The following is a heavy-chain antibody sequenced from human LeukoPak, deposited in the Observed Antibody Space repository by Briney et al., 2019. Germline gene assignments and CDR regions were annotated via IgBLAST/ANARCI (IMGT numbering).Heavy chain of an antibody. D-gene: IGHD3-10*01. CDR3: ARGAMVRGVIYYYYMDV. Sequence: SETLSLTCTVSGGSISSYYWSWIRQPPGRGLEWIGYIYYSGSTNYNPSLKSRVTISVDTSKNQLSLKLSSVTAADTAVYYCARGAMVRGVIYYYYMDVWGKGTTVTVSS. CDR2: IYYSGST. J-gene: IGHJ6*03. V-gene: IGHV4-59*01. CDR1: GGSISSYY.